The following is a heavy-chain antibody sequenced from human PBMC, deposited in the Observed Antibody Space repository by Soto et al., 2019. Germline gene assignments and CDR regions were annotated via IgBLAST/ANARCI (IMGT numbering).Heavy chain of an antibody. D-gene: IGHD3-3*01. CDR3: ARDVRWSGIPNSYYFDY. J-gene: IGHJ4*02. Sequence: QVQLQESGPGLVKPSETLSLTCTVSGGSISSYYWSWIRQPAGKGLEWIGRIYTSGSTNYNPSLKSRVTMSVDTSKNQFSLKLSAVTAADTAVYYCARDVRWSGIPNSYYFDYWGQGTLVTVSS. V-gene: IGHV4-4*07. CDR1: GGSISSYY. CDR2: IYTSGST.